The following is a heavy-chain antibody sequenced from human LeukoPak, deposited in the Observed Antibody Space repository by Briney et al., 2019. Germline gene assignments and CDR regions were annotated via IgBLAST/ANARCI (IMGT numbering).Heavy chain of an antibody. V-gene: IGHV5-51*01. D-gene: IGHD6-6*01. CDR3: TRQQQLGTHGTV. J-gene: IGHJ4*02. CDR1: GYNFTTYW. Sequence: GESLKISCKGSGYNFTTYWIGWVRQMPGKGLEWMGFIYPGDSDTRYSPSFQGQVTISADKSISTAYLQWSSLKASDTAMYYCTRQQQLGTHGTVWGQGTLVTVSS. CDR2: IYPGDSDT.